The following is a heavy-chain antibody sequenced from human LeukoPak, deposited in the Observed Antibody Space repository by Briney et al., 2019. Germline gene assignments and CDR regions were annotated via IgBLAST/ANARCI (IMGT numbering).Heavy chain of an antibody. J-gene: IGHJ4*02. D-gene: IGHD3-10*01. Sequence: GRSLRLSCAASGFTFNDHAIHWVRQAPGKGLEWVAVTSYDGISKYYADSVRGRFTISRDNSKNTLYLQMNSLRAEDTAVYYCAECRDYYGSGSYLPYWGQGTLVTVSS. CDR1: GFTFNDHA. V-gene: IGHV3-30-3*01. CDR3: AECRDYYGSGSYLPY. CDR2: TSYDGISK.